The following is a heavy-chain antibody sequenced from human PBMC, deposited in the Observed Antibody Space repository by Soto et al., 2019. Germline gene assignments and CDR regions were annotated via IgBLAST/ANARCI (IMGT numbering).Heavy chain of an antibody. D-gene: IGHD2-2*01. J-gene: IGHJ4*02. CDR2: IIPNFGTT. Sequence: QVQLVQSGAEVKKPGSSVKVSCKASGGSFSNFVISWVRQAPGQGLEWMGGIIPNFGTTNYAQKFQGKVTLTTDTSTGTAYMELRSLRSDDTAVYYCATDERDDCSSINCHYFDHWGQGALVTVSS. CDR3: ATDERDDCSSINCHYFDH. V-gene: IGHV1-69*06. CDR1: GGSFSNFV.